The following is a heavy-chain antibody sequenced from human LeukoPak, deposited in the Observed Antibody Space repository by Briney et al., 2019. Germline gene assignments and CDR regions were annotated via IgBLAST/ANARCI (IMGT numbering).Heavy chain of an antibody. CDR2: IYSGGST. V-gene: IGHV3-66*01. J-gene: IGHJ6*02. CDR1: GFTVSSNY. D-gene: IGHD3-10*01. Sequence: GGSLRLSCAASGFTVSSNYMSWVRQAPGKGLELVSVIYSGGSTYYADSVKGRFTISRDNSKNTLYLQMNSLSAEDTAVYYCATTSSIWFGELSSQYYYGMDVWGQGTTVTVSS. CDR3: ATTSSIWFGELSSQYYYGMDV.